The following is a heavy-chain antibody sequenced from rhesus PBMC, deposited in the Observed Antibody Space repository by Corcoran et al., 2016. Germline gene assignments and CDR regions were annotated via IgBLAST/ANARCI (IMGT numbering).Heavy chain of an antibody. CDR1: GGSISSNV. J-gene: IGHJ5-1*01. CDR2: ISGSGGST. Sequence: QLQESGPGLVTPSATLSLTCAVSGGSISSNVSRWSLQPPGKGLEWIGRISGSGGSTDYNPSLKSRVTISTDTSKNQFSLKLSSVTAADTAVYYCARSTSGGWDRFDVWGPGVLVTVSS. D-gene: IGHD6-37*01. CDR3: ARSTSGGWDRFDV. V-gene: IGHV4-173*01.